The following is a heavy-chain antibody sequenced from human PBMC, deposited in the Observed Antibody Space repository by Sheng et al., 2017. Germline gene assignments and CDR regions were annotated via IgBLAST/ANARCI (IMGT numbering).Heavy chain of an antibody. J-gene: IGHJ3*01. V-gene: IGHV1-69*04. CDR3: ARDQMDTAMTTPEPFDV. D-gene: IGHD5-18*01. CDR1: GGSFSKYA. CDR2: IVPILNIV. Sequence: QVQLVQSGAEVKKPGSSMKVSCKASGGSFSKYALNWVRQAPGQGLEWMGGIVPILNIVKYAQKFQGRVTLTADKSTSTVYMDLSSLRSEDTAVYFCARDQMDTAMTTPEPFDVWGQGTTVIVSS.